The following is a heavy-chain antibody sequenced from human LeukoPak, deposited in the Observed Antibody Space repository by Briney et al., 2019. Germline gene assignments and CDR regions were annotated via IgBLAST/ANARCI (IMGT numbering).Heavy chain of an antibody. Sequence: PSETLSLTCTVSGGSISSSSYYWGWIRQPPGKGLEWIGSIYYSGSTYYNPSLKSRVTISVDTSKNQFSLKLSSVTAADTAVYYCARERSLRAAAGYYYYYYMDVWGKGTTVTVSS. V-gene: IGHV4-39*07. CDR3: ARERSLRAAAGYYYYYYMDV. D-gene: IGHD6-13*01. J-gene: IGHJ6*03. CDR1: GGSISSSSYY. CDR2: IYYSGST.